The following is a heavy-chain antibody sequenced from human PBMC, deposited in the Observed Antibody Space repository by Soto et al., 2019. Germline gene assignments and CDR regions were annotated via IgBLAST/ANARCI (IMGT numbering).Heavy chain of an antibody. D-gene: IGHD2-21*01. Sequence: QVQLVESGGGVVQPGRSLRLSCEASGFTFSSHPLNWVRQPPGKGLEWVAVISYDGNQRYYADSVKGRVSITRDNSKNTLYLQMNSLSSEDTAVYYCAIDRSRGGALWSFDSWGQGTQVTVSS. CDR2: ISYDGNQR. CDR1: GFTFSSHP. V-gene: IGHV3-30-3*01. CDR3: AIDRSRGGALWSFDS. J-gene: IGHJ4*02.